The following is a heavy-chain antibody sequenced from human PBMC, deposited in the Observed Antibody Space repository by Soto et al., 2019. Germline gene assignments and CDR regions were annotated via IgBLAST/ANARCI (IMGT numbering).Heavy chain of an antibody. J-gene: IGHJ4*02. CDR2: MYYSGSA. V-gene: IGHV4-39*01. D-gene: IGHD1-26*01. CDR1: GGSISRINYH. Sequence: QLQLQESGPGLVKPSESLSLTCTVSGGSISRINYHWGWIRPPPGKGLEWIGSMYYSGSAYYNPSPNNRITISVDTSKNQFSPNLTSGTAADTAVYHCAKHVGNSPPGSWGQGTLVTVSS. CDR3: AKHVGNSPPGS.